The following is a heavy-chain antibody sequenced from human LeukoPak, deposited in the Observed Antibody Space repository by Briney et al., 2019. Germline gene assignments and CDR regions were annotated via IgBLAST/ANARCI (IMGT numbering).Heavy chain of an antibody. J-gene: IGHJ6*02. V-gene: IGHV4-31*03. D-gene: IGHD3-10*01. CDR2: IYYSGST. Sequence: SQTLSLTCTVSGGSISSGGYYWSWIRQHPGKGLEWIGYIYYSGSTYYNPSLKSRVTISVDTSKNQFSLKLSSVTAADTAVYYCARDSLLLWFGETYGMDVWGRGTTVTVSS. CDR3: ARDSLLLWFGETYGMDV. CDR1: GGSISSGGYY.